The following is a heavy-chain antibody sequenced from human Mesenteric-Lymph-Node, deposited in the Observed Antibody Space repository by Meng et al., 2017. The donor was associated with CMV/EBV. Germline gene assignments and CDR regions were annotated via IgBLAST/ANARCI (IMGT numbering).Heavy chain of an antibody. V-gene: IGHV3-23*01. Sequence: GESLKISCAASGFTFSSYGMSWVRQAPGKGLEWVSAISVSGGSTYYADSVKGRFTISRDNSKNTLYLQMNSLRAEDTAVYYCASRPDSSSWLKDYYYGMDVWGQGTTVTVSS. CDR2: ISVSGGST. D-gene: IGHD6-13*01. CDR3: ASRPDSSSWLKDYYYGMDV. CDR1: GFTFSSYG. J-gene: IGHJ6*02.